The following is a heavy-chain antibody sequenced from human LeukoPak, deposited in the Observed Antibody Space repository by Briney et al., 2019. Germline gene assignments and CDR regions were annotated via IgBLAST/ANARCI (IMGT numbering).Heavy chain of an antibody. D-gene: IGHD3-10*01. CDR2: INPNSGGT. V-gene: IGHV1-2*02. J-gene: IGHJ4*02. CDR3: ARDAISRGIIDY. CDR1: GYTFTSYY. Sequence: GASVKVSCKASGYTFTSYYMHWVRQAPGQGLEWMGWINPNSGGTNFAQNFQGRVTMTRDTSISTTYMELSRLTSDDTAVYYCARDAISRGIIDYWGQGSLVTVSS.